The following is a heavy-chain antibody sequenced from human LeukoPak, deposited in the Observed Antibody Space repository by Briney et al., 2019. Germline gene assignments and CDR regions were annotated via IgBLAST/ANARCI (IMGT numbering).Heavy chain of an antibody. J-gene: IGHJ4*02. D-gene: IGHD6-13*01. CDR1: GFTFSSYW. CDR2: INSDGSST. V-gene: IGHV3-74*01. Sequence: PGGSPRLSCAASGFTFSSYWMHWVRQAPGKGLVWVSRINSDGSSTSYADSVKGRFTISRDNARNTLYLQMNSLRAEDTAVYYCAREGRAAAAPFDYWGQGTLVTVSS. CDR3: AREGRAAAAPFDY.